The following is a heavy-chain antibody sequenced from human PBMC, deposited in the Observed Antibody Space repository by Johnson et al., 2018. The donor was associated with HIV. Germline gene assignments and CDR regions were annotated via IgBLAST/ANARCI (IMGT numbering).Heavy chain of an antibody. CDR1: GFIFSDYY. Sequence: QMQLVESGGGVVRPGGSLRLSCAASGFIFSDYYMTWIRQAPGKGLESISYISSSGRTIYYADSVKGRFTISRDNAKNSLYLQMNSLSAEDTAVYYCAREEGNYILTRGDAFDIWGQGTMVTVSS. D-gene: IGHD3-9*01. J-gene: IGHJ3*02. CDR2: ISSSGRTI. CDR3: AREEGNYILTRGDAFDI. V-gene: IGHV3-11*04.